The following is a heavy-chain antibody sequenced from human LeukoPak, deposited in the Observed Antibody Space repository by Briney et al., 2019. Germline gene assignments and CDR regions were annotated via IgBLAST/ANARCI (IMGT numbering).Heavy chain of an antibody. J-gene: IGHJ4*02. V-gene: IGHV4-34*01. D-gene: IGHD3-22*01. Sequence: PSETLSLTCAVYGGSFSGYYWSWIRQPPGKGLEWIEEINHSGSTNYKPSLKSRVTVSVDTSKNQFSLKLSSVTAADTAVYYCARAYYYDSSGYYLGLDYWGQGTLVTVSS. CDR2: INHSGST. CDR1: GGSFSGYY. CDR3: ARAYYYDSSGYYLGLDY.